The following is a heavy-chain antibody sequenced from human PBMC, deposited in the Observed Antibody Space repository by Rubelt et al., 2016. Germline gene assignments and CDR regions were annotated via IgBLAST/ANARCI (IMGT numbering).Heavy chain of an antibody. CDR2: INAGNGNT. D-gene: IGHD2-15*01. V-gene: IGHV1-3*01. J-gene: IGHJ4*02. CDR3: ARGDIVVVVAASNPLDY. CDR1: GYTFTSYA. Sequence: QVQLVQSGAEVKKPGASVKVSCKASGYTFTSYAMHWVRQAPGQRLEWMGWINAGNGNTKYSQKFQGRVTFTRDTPASTAYMELRSLRSEDTAGYYCARGDIVVVVAASNPLDYWGQGTLVTVSS.